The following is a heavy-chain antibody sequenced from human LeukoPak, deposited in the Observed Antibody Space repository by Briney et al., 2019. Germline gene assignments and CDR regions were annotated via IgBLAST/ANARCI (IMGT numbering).Heavy chain of an antibody. J-gene: IGHJ3*02. CDR2: ISGSGGST. D-gene: IGHD3-3*01. CDR3: ARDPHPDTSTIYGVGGAFDI. CDR1: GFTFSSYA. V-gene: IGHV3-23*01. Sequence: PGGSLRLSCAASGFTFSSYAMSWVRQAPGKGLEWVSAISGSGGSTYYADSVKGRFTISRDNSKNTLYLQMNSLRPEDTGVYYCARDPHPDTSTIYGVGGAFDIWGQGTMVTVSS.